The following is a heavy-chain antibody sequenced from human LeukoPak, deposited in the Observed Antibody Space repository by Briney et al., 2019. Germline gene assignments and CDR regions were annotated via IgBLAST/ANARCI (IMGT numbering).Heavy chain of an antibody. CDR1: GFTFSSYA. CDR3: AKDGDFRGVIAPFDY. D-gene: IGHD3-10*01. CDR2: ISGSGGST. V-gene: IGHV3-23*01. Sequence: GGSLRLSCAASGFTFSSYAMSWVRQAPGEGLEWVSAISGSGGSTYYADSVKGRFTISRDNSKNTLYLQMNSLRAEDMAVYYCAKDGDFRGVIAPFDYWGQGTLVTVSS. J-gene: IGHJ4*02.